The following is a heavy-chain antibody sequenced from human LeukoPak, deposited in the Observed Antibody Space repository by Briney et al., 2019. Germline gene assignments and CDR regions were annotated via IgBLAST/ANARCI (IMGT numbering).Heavy chain of an antibody. CDR2: IRYDGSNK. CDR1: GFTFSSYG. CDR3: SFSLNY. Sequence: GGSLRLSCAASGFTFSSYGMHWVRQAPGKGLEWVAFIRYDGSNKYYADSVKGRFTISRDNAKNLLYLQMNSLRPEDTAVYYCSFSLNYWGQGTLVTVSS. V-gene: IGHV3-30*02. J-gene: IGHJ4*01.